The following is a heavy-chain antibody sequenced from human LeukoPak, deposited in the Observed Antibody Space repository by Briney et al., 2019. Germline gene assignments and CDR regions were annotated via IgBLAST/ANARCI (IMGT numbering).Heavy chain of an antibody. J-gene: IGHJ5*02. D-gene: IGHD3-22*01. Sequence: GGSLRLSCAASGFTFSNYAMSWVRQAPGKGLEWVSAITGSGGSTWYADSVKGHFTISRDNSKNTLYLQMNSLGAEDTAVYYCAKDPNYYDSSGYYHWGQGTLVTVSS. CDR2: ITGSGGST. CDR1: GFTFSNYA. V-gene: IGHV3-23*01. CDR3: AKDPNYYDSSGYYH.